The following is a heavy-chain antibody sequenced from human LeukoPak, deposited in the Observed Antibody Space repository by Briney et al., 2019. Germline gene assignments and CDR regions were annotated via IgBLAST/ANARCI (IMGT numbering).Heavy chain of an antibody. CDR3: TTVLPTAASFDY. V-gene: IGHV3-73*01. CDR2: IRSKRNNYAT. D-gene: IGHD2-2*01. Sequence: GGSLRLSCAASGFTFSDSPLHWVRQASGKGLEWVGYIRSKRNNYATAYGTSVKGRFTISRDDSKNTAYLQMNSLKTEDTAVYYCTTVLPTAASFDYWGQGILVTASS. J-gene: IGHJ4*02. CDR1: GFTFSDSP.